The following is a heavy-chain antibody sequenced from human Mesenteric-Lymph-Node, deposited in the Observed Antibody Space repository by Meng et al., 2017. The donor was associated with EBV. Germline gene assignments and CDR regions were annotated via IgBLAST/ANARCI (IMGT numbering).Heavy chain of an antibody. CDR2: VYFTGST. CDR3: ARSTGRSGWLDS. D-gene: IGHD6-19*01. CDR1: GGSVSVSSNY. J-gene: IGHJ4*02. V-gene: IGHV4-39*07. Sequence: QLLLQQAGPGLGKPSETLSLTCTVSGGSVSVSSNYWGWIRQPPGKGLEWIGSVYFTGSTYSNPSLESRVTMSVDTSKNQFSLRVTSVTAADTAVYYCARSTGRSGWLDSWGQGTLVTVSS.